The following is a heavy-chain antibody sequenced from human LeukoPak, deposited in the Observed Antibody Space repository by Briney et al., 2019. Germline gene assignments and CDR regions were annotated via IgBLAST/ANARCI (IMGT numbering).Heavy chain of an antibody. Sequence: ASVKVSCKASGYTFTSYGISWVRQAPGQGLEWMGWISAYNGNTNYAQKLQGRVTMTTDTSTSTAYMELRSLRSDDTAVYYCARVRYYDSSVFPPDHWGQGTLVTVSS. CDR1: GYTFTSYG. V-gene: IGHV1-18*01. CDR2: ISAYNGNT. J-gene: IGHJ4*02. CDR3: ARVRYYDSSVFPPDH. D-gene: IGHD3-22*01.